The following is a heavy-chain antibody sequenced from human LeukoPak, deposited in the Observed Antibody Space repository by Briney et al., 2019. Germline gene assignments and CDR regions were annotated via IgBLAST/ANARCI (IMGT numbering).Heavy chain of an antibody. CDR3: ARVDRNYYYYYYMDV. Sequence: SETLSLTCAVYGGSFSGYYWSWIRQPPGKGLEWIGEINHSGSTNYNPSLKSRVTISVDTSKNQFSLKLSSVTAADTAVYYCARVDRNYYYYYYMDVWGKGTTVTVSS. V-gene: IGHV4-34*01. CDR1: GGSFSGYY. J-gene: IGHJ6*03. CDR2: INHSGST.